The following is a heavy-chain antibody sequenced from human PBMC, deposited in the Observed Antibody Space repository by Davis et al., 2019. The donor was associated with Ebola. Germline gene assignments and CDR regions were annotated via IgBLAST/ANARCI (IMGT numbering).Heavy chain of an antibody. CDR1: GFTFSRHS. D-gene: IGHD5-24*01. Sequence: GALKISCGASGFTFSRHSMNWVRQAPGKGLEWIAFISSGGHDTYYADSVRGRFTISRDNAKNLLYLQLNSLRDEDTALYYCAKDAEDGSGNWFFDFRGRGALVTVSS. CDR2: ISSGGHDT. J-gene: IGHJ2*01. V-gene: IGHV3-48*02. CDR3: AKDAEDGSGNWFFDF.